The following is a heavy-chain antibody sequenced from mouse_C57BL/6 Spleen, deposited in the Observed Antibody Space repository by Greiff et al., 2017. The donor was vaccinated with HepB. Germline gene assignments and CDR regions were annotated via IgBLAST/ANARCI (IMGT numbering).Heavy chain of an antibody. V-gene: IGHV6-3*01. D-gene: IGHD3-3*01. CDR3: TGGTFDFDY. J-gene: IGHJ2*01. CDR2: IRLKSDNYAT. Sequence: EVKLMESGGGLVQPGGSMKLSCVASGFTFSNYWMNWVRQSPEKGLEWVAQIRLKSDNYATHYAESVKGRFTISRDDSKSSVYLQMNNLRAEDTGIYYCTGGTFDFDYWGQGTTLTVSS. CDR1: GFTFSNYW.